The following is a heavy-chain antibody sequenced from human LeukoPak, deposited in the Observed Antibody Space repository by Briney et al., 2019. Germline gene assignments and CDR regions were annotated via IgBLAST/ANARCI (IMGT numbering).Heavy chain of an antibody. J-gene: IGHJ6*02. V-gene: IGHV1-18*01. CDR3: ARIVVVPAAMLTMGYYGMDV. D-gene: IGHD2-2*01. CDR1: GYTFTSYG. CDR2: ISAYNGNT. Sequence: ASVKVSCKASGYTFTSYGISWVRQAPGQGLEWMGWISAYNGNTNYAQKLQGRVTMTTDTSTSAAYMELRSLRSDDTAVYYCARIVVVPAAMLTMGYYGMDVWGQGTTVTVSS.